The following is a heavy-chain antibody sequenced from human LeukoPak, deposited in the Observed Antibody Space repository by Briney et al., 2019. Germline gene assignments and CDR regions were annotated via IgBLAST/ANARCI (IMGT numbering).Heavy chain of an antibody. V-gene: IGHV3-9*01. CDR1: GFTFDDYG. CDR2: ISWNRGSI. J-gene: IGHJ2*01. Sequence: PGGSLRLSCAASGFTFDDYGMHSVRHAPGKGLEWVSGISWNRGSIGYADSVKGRFTISRDTAKNSLYLQMNSLRPEDTALYYCAKGGAAADNYWYFDLWGRGTLVTVSS. D-gene: IGHD6-13*01. CDR3: AKGGAAADNYWYFDL.